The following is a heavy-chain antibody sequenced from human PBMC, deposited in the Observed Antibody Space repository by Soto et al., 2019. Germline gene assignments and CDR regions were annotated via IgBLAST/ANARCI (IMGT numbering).Heavy chain of an antibody. CDR3: AREARYCGGDCYSNWFDP. CDR1: GGSISSGDYY. CDR2: IYYSGST. Sequence: PSETLSLTCTVSGGSISSGDYYWSWIRQPPGKGLEWIGYIYYSGSTYYNPSLKSRVTISVDTSKNQFSLKLSSVTAADTAVYYCAREARYCGGDCYSNWFDPWGQGTLVTVSS. V-gene: IGHV4-30-4*01. D-gene: IGHD2-21*02. J-gene: IGHJ5*02.